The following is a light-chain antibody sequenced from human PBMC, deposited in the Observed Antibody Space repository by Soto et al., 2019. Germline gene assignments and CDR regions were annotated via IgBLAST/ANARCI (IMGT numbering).Light chain of an antibody. J-gene: IGKJ1*01. CDR3: QHYNSYSEA. V-gene: IGKV1-16*01. Sequence: DIQMTQSPPSLSASVGDRVTIICRASEGINIYLAWFQQKPGKAPKSLIYGATSLQRGVPSRSSGSGGDTDFSLTISSLQPEDIATYYCQHYNSYSEAFGQGTKVELK. CDR1: EGINIY. CDR2: GAT.